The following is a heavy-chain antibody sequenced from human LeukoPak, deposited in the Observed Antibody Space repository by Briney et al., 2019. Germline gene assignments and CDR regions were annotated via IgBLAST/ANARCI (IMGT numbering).Heavy chain of an antibody. J-gene: IGHJ5*02. CDR2: IYYSGST. CDR1: GGSISSSSYY. CDR3: ASGVGYCSSTSCPGSWFDP. D-gene: IGHD2-2*01. V-gene: IGHV4-39*07. Sequence: SETLSLTCTVSGGSISSSSYYWGWIRQPPGKGLEWIGSIYYSGSTYYNPSLKSRVTISGDTSNNQFSLKLTSVTAADTAVYYCASGVGYCSSTSCPGSWFDPWGQGTLVTVSS.